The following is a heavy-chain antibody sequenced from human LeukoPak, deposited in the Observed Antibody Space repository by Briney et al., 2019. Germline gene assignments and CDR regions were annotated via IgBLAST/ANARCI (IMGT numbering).Heavy chain of an antibody. CDR1: GFTVSSNY. CDR2: IYSGGST. J-gene: IGHJ6*03. V-gene: IGHV3-66*02. Sequence: GGSLRLSCAASGFTVSSNYMTWVRQAPGKGLEWVSVIYSGGSTYYADSVKGRFTISRDNSENTLYLHMNSLRAEDTAVYYCARATFWSGYQRDSWYMDVWGKGPTVTVSS. CDR3: ARATFWSGYQRDSWYMDV. D-gene: IGHD3-3*01.